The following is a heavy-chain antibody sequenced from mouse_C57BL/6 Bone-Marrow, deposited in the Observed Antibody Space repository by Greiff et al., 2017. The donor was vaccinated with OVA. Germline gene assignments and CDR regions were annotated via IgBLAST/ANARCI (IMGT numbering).Heavy chain of an antibody. V-gene: IGHV5-2*01. D-gene: IGHD1-1*01. Sequence: EVKLMESGGGLVQPGESLKLSCESNEYEFPSHDMSWVRKTPEKRLELVAAINSDGGSTYYPDTMERRFIISRDNTKKTLYLQMSSLRSEDTALYYCARHGYYGSSYEWYFDVWGTGTTVTVSS. CDR1: EYEFPSHD. CDR3: ARHGYYGSSYEWYFDV. J-gene: IGHJ1*03. CDR2: INSDGGST.